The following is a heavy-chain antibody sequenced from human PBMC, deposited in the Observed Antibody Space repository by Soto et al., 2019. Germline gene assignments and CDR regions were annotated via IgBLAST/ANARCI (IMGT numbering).Heavy chain of an antibody. CDR3: AGDKSPYYDILTGPIPNY. D-gene: IGHD3-9*01. CDR2: ISAYNGNT. CDR1: GYTFSSYG. V-gene: IGHV1-18*01. J-gene: IGHJ4*02. Sequence: GASVKVSRKASGYTFSSYGISWVRQAPGQGLEGMGWISAYNGNTNYAQKLQGRVTMTTDTSTSTAYMELRSLRSDDTAVCYCAGDKSPYYDILTGPIPNYWGQGTLVTVSS.